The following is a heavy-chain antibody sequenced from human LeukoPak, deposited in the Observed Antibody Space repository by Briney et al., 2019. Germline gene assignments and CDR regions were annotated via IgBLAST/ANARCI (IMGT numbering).Heavy chain of an antibody. Sequence: PGGSLRLSCAASGFTFRNHALHWVRQAPGRGLGLEWVALVTSDGSDQYYAGSVKGRFIISRDNSENTVSLQMNSLRPEDTAMYFCAREEDTTVSPPWDSWGPGTLVTVSS. J-gene: IGHJ4*02. CDR3: AREEDTTVSPPWDS. CDR1: GFTFRNHA. D-gene: IGHD4-17*01. V-gene: IGHV3-30-3*01. CDR2: VTSDGSDQ.